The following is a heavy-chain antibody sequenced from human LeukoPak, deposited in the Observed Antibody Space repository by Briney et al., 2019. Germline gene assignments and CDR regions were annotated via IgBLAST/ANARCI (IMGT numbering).Heavy chain of an antibody. CDR1: GGSISSYY. CDR2: IYTSGST. V-gene: IGHV4-4*07. D-gene: IGHD3-22*01. CDR3: ARDSTIHYFDSSAYNFDY. Sequence: SETLSLTCTVSGGSISSYYWSRIRQPAGKGLEWIGRIYTSGSTNYNPSLKSRVTISVDKSKNQFSLKLRSVTAADTAVYYCARDSTIHYFDSSAYNFDYWGQGTLVTVSS. J-gene: IGHJ4*02.